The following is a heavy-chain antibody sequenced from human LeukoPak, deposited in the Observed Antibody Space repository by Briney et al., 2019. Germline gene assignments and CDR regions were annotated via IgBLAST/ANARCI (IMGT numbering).Heavy chain of an antibody. Sequence: PSETLSLTCTVSGGSISSSSYYWGWIRQPPGKGLEWIGSIYYSWSTYYNPSLKSRVTISVDTSKNQFSLKLSSVTAADTAVYYCARNAEQWLVRINWFDPWGQGTLVTVSS. CDR2: IYYSWST. V-gene: IGHV4-39*01. CDR3: ARNAEQWLVRINWFDP. J-gene: IGHJ5*02. CDR1: GGSISSSSYY. D-gene: IGHD6-19*01.